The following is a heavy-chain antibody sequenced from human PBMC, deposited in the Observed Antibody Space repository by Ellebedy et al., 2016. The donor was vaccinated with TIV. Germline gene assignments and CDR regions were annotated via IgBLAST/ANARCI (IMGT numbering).Heavy chain of an antibody. Sequence: GESLKISCEASGFMFSSYTMHWVRQAPGKGLEWVAVILYDGTNTDYADSVKGRFTISRDNSKSTLYLQMDRLRSEDTAVYYCARAYRSLRYFEWLSYWGQGTLVTVSS. CDR2: ILYDGTNT. CDR1: GFMFSSYT. CDR3: ARAYRSLRYFEWLSY. J-gene: IGHJ4*02. D-gene: IGHD3-9*01. V-gene: IGHV3-30*04.